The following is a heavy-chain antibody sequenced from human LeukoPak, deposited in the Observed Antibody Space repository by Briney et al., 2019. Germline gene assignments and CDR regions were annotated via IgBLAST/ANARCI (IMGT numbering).Heavy chain of an antibody. CDR3: AKDRRIQLGAFDY. CDR1: GTTFPDHG. Sequence: GGSLRLSCAAPGTTFPDHGMSWVRKAPGKGLEWVSAISGSGGSTYYADSVKGRFTISRDNSKNTLYLQMNSLRAEDTAVYYCAKDRRIQLGAFDYWGQGTLVTVSS. V-gene: IGHV3-23*01. D-gene: IGHD5-18*01. J-gene: IGHJ4*02. CDR2: ISGSGGST.